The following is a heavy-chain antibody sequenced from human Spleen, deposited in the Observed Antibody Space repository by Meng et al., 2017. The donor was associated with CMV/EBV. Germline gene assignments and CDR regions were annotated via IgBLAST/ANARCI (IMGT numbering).Heavy chain of an antibody. CDR3: ARDLKWIAARPVPTSYGMDV. D-gene: IGHD6-6*01. CDR2: ISSTSTYI. J-gene: IGHJ6*02. Sequence: GGSLRLSCAASGFTFGGYCMNWVRQAPGKGLEWVSSISSTSTYIYYADSVKGRFTISRDNAKNSLYLQMNSLRAEDTAVYYCARDLKWIAARPVPTSYGMDVWGQGTTVTVSS. V-gene: IGHV3-21*04. CDR1: GFTFGGYC.